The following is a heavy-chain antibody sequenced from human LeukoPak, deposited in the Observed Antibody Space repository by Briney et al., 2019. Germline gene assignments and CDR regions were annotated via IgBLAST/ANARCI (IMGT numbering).Heavy chain of an antibody. V-gene: IGHV3-7*03. CDR1: GFTFSNYW. Sequence: PGGSLRLSCAASGFTFSNYWMSWVRQAPGKGLEWVANIKQDGSGGYYVDSVRGRLTISRDNAKNSLYLQMNSLRAEDTAIYYCAKSRSGSANWALQIFDNWGQGTLVTVSS. D-gene: IGHD1-1*01. CDR3: AKSRSGSANWALQIFDN. CDR2: IKQDGSGG. J-gene: IGHJ4*02.